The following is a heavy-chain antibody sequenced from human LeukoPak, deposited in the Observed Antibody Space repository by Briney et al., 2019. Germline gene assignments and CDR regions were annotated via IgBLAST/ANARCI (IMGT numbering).Heavy chain of an antibody. CDR2: IIPILGIA. Sequence: SVKVCCKASGGTFSSYAISWVRQAPGQGLEWMGRIIPILGIANYAQKFQGRVTITADKSTSTAYMELSSLRSEDTAVYYCATLSIVVVTANLDYWGQGTLVTVSS. CDR3: ATLSIVVVTANLDY. J-gene: IGHJ4*02. V-gene: IGHV1-69*04. D-gene: IGHD2-21*02. CDR1: GGTFSSYA.